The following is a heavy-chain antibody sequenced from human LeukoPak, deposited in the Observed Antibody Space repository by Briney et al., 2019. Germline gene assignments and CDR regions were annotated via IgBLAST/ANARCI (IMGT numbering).Heavy chain of an antibody. CDR1: GYTFTNYG. CDR2: ISAYNGNT. J-gene: IGHJ4*02. Sequence: ASVKVSCKASGYTFTNYGISWVRQAPGQGLEWMGWISAYNGNTNYAQNLQGRVTVTTDTSTSTAYMELRSLRSDDTAVYYCGRSKGGGYGDHYLRPNWGQGTLVTVSS. CDR3: GRSKGGGYGDHYLRPN. V-gene: IGHV1-18*01. D-gene: IGHD4-17*01.